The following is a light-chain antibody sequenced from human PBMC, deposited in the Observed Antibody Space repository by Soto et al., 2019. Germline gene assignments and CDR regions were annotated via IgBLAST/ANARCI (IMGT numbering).Light chain of an antibody. CDR2: KAS. V-gene: IGKV1-5*03. CDR1: QSISSW. Sequence: DIQMTQSPSTLSASVGDRVTITCRASQSISSWLAWYQQKPGKAPKLLIYKASSLESGVPSRFSGSGSGTEFTLTISSLQPDDFATYYCQQYNSLHTFGQGTKLELK. CDR3: QQYNSLHT. J-gene: IGKJ2*01.